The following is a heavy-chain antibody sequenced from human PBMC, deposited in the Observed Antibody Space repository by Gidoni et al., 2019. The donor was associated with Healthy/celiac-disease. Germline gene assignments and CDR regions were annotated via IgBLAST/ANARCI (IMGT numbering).Heavy chain of an antibody. CDR3: ARGPSRVTVTTDYYYYYGMDV. J-gene: IGHJ6*02. CDR1: GGTFSSYA. D-gene: IGHD4-17*01. CDR2: IIPIFGTA. V-gene: IGHV1-69*01. Sequence: QVQLVQSGAEVKKPGSSVNVSCKASGGTFSSYAISRVRQAPGQGLEWMGGIIPIFGTANYAQKFQGRVTITADESTSTAYMELSSLRSEDTAVYYCARGPSRVTVTTDYYYYYGMDVWGQGTTVTVSS.